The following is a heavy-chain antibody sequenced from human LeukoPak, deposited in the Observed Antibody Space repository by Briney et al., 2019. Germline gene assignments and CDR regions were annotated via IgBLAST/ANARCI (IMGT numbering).Heavy chain of an antibody. V-gene: IGHV4-4*07. J-gene: IGHJ6*03. CDR2: IYTSGST. CDR3: ARDRRARVWSGNRAYYYYYMDV. D-gene: IGHD3-10*01. Sequence: SGTLSLTCTVSGGSISSYYWSWIRQPPGKGLEWIGRIYTSGSTNYNPSLKSRVTMSVDTSKNQFSLKLSSVAAADTAVDYCARDRRARVWSGNRAYYYYYMDVWGKGTTVTISS. CDR1: GGSISSYY.